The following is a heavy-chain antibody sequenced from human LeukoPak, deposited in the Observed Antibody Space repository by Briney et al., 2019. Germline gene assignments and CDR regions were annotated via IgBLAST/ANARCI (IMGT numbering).Heavy chain of an antibody. Sequence: ASVKLSCKASGYTFTSNGNSWVRQAPGQGLERKGWISAYNGNTTYAQKLQGRVTMTTDTSTSTAYMELRRLRSDDTAVYYGARTGRYDFWSGYSGPPSYYYYYGMDVWGQGTTVTVSS. J-gene: IGHJ6*02. CDR1: GYTFTSNG. CDR3: ARTGRYDFWSGYSGPPSYYYYYGMDV. CDR2: ISAYNGNT. V-gene: IGHV1-18*01. D-gene: IGHD3-3*01.